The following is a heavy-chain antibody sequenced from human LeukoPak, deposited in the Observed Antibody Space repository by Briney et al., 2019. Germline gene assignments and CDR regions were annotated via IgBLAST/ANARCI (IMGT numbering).Heavy chain of an antibody. CDR1: GFTFSNFG. D-gene: IGHD2-21*02. Sequence: GRSLRLSCAASGFTFSNFGMHWVRQAPGKGLEWVSVIWYDGSNKYYADSVKGRFTISRDNSKNTLYLQMNSLRAEDTAVYYCAVTADAFDIWGQGTMVTVSS. CDR2: IWYDGSNK. V-gene: IGHV3-33*01. J-gene: IGHJ3*02. CDR3: AVTADAFDI.